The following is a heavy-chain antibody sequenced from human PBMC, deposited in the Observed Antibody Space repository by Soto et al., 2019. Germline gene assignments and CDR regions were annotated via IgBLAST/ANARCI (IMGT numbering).Heavy chain of an antibody. Sequence: PGESLKISCKGSGYSFTSYWISWVRQMPGKGLEWMGRIDPSDSYTNYSPSFQGHVTISADKSISTACLRWSSLKASDTAMYYCARHGCSSTSCYPHPRYYYGMDVWGQGTMVTVSS. CDR2: IDPSDSYT. V-gene: IGHV5-10-1*01. CDR1: GYSFTSYW. D-gene: IGHD2-2*01. J-gene: IGHJ6*02. CDR3: ARHGCSSTSCYPHPRYYYGMDV.